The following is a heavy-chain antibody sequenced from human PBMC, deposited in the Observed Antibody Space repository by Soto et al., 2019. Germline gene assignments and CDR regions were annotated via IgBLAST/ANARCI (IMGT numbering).Heavy chain of an antibody. V-gene: IGHV1-69*06. CDR2: IVVDSNTA. D-gene: IGHD1-26*01. CDR3: ARAIKRWEVNYYFDF. CDR1: GSTFNNFA. Sequence: QVVLLQSGAEVKEPGSSVRVSCQVSGSTFNNFAFSWVRQSPGHGPEWMGGIVVDSNTAEYSQRFQDSITSTADTSPDTLYMELGSLTFEDTAVYYCARAIKRWEVNYYFDFWGQGTLVTVSS. J-gene: IGHJ4*02.